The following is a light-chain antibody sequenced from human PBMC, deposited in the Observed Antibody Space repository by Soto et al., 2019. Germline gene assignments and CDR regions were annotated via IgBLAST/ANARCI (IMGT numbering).Light chain of an antibody. Sequence: DIQMTQSPSILSASVGDRVTITCRASQSVNNWLAWYQQKPGKAPKVLIYKASNVESGAPSRFSGSGSGTEFTLTITSLQPDHFASYDCQQYHSDSTFGQGPKVEIK. CDR1: QSVNNW. J-gene: IGKJ1*01. V-gene: IGKV1-5*03. CDR2: KAS. CDR3: QQYHSDST.